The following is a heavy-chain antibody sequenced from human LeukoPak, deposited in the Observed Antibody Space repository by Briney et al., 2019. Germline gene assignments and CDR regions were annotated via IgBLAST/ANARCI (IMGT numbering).Heavy chain of an antibody. D-gene: IGHD6-19*01. J-gene: IGHJ4*02. V-gene: IGHV4-31*11. CDR2: VYSTGST. CDR3: ARFAIAVGFDY. CDR1: GGSFTSGGYY. Sequence: SQTLSLTCAVSGGSFTSGGYYWSWIRQHPGKGLEWIGYVYSTGSTYYNPSLKSRVSISVDTSDNHFFLKLNSVTAADTAVYYCARFAIAVGFDYWGRGTLVTVSS.